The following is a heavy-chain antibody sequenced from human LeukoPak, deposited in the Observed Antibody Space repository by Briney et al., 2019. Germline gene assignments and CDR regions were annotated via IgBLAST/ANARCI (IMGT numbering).Heavy chain of an antibody. CDR2: ISGSGSFL. V-gene: IGHV3-21*01. CDR3: ARERTGRYVDWSLDF. D-gene: IGHD3-9*01. Sequence: GGSLPLSCPASGFTFGRYSMNWVRQAPGKGLEWISSISGSGSFLYHADSVKGRFIMSRDDANNLINLQMTSRRYEDTALYFCARERTGRYVDWSLDFWGQGTLVTVSS. J-gene: IGHJ4*02. CDR1: GFTFGRYS.